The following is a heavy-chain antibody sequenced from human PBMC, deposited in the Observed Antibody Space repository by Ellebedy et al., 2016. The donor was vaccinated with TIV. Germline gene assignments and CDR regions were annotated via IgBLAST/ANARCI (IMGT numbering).Heavy chain of an antibody. CDR3: ARGRPAVVGALNYGLDV. Sequence: MPSETLSLTCAVSGGSLSGYYWSWIRQPQGTGLEWIGEIVHAGATNYNPSLKSRVSISQDTSKSQFSLQLSSVAAADTAVYYCARGRPAVVGALNYGLDVWGQGTTVTVSS. D-gene: IGHD6-19*01. CDR2: IVHAGAT. V-gene: IGHV4-34*01. J-gene: IGHJ6*02. CDR1: GGSLSGYY.